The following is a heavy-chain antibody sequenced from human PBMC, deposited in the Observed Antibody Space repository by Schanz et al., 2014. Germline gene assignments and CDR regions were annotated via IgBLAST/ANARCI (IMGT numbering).Heavy chain of an antibody. J-gene: IGHJ4*02. V-gene: IGHV3-23*01. D-gene: IGHD3-10*01. CDR1: GFTFRGYA. CDR3: VSSGSYSSYAF. Sequence: EVQLLESGGGLVQPGGSLRLSCAASGFTFRGYAMSWVRQAPGRGLEWVSAMNESHSTIYYADSVRGRFTISRDNAENTLFLQMNSLRAEDTAVYHCVSSGSYSSYAFWGQGTLVTVSS. CDR2: MNESHSTI.